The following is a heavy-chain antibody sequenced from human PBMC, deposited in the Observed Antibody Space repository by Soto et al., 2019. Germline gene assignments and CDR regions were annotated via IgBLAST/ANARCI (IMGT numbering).Heavy chain of an antibody. V-gene: IGHV6-1*01. J-gene: IGHJ4*02. D-gene: IGHD6-19*01. CDR1: GDSVSSNTAA. CDR2: TYYRSNWRH. Sequence: PSQTLSLTCAISGDSVSSNTAAWNWIRSSPSRGLEWLGRTYYRSNWRHDYAVSVKSRITVNPDTSKNHFSLQLNSVTPDDTAVYYSPRGAAGSGFDIWGQGTLVTVSS. CDR3: PRGAAGSGFDI.